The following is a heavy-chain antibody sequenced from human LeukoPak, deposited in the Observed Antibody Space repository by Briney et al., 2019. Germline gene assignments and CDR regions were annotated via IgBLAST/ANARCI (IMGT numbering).Heavy chain of an antibody. D-gene: IGHD3-10*01. CDR1: GYTFTSYD. V-gene: IGHV1-8*01. CDR3: EREAYGSGTS. CDR2: MNPNSGST. J-gene: IGHJ4*02. Sequence: GASVKVSCKASGYTFTSYDINWVRQATGQGLEWMGWMNPNSGSTGYAQKFQGRVTMTRNTSISTAYMELSSLRSDDTAVYYCEREAYGSGTSWGQGTLVTVSS.